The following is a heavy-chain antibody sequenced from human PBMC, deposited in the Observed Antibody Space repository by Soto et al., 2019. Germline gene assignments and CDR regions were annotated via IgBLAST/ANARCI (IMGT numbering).Heavy chain of an antibody. V-gene: IGHV1-69*04. J-gene: IGHJ5*02. D-gene: IGHD6-19*01. Sequence: ASVKVSCKASGGTFSSYTISWVRQAPGQGLEWMGRIIPILGIANYAQKFQGRVTITADKSTSTAYMELSSLRSEDTAVYYCAREWLRSGWYWFDPWGQGTLVTVSS. CDR3: AREWLRSGWYWFDP. CDR1: GGTFSSYT. CDR2: IIPILGIA.